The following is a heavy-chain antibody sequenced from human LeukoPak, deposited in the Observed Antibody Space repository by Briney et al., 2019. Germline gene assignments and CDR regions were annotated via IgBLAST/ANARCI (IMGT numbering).Heavy chain of an antibody. CDR3: ARSSIAARSFDY. Sequence: SVKVSCKASGGTFSSYAISWVRQAPGQGLEWMGRIIPILGIANYAQKFQGRVTITADKSTSTAYMERSSLRSEDTAVYYCARSSIAARSFDYWGQGTLVTVSS. D-gene: IGHD6-6*01. CDR1: GGTFSSYA. CDR2: IIPILGIA. V-gene: IGHV1-69*04. J-gene: IGHJ4*02.